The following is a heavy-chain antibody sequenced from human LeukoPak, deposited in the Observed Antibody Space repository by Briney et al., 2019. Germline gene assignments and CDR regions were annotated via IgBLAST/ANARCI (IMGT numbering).Heavy chain of an antibody. Sequence: GGSLRLSCAASGFTFSSYGMHWVRQAPGKGLEWVASIKQDGSEKYYVDSVKGRFTISRDNAKNSLYLQMNSLRAEDTAVYYCARVGTGYCSSTSCYPPFDYWGQGTLVTVSS. CDR3: ARVGTGYCSSTSCYPPFDY. CDR1: GFTFSSYG. CDR2: IKQDGSEK. J-gene: IGHJ4*02. V-gene: IGHV3-7*01. D-gene: IGHD2-2*01.